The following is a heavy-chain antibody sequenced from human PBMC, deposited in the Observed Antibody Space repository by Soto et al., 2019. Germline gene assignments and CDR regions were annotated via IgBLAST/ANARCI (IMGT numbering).Heavy chain of an antibody. CDR2: ISGYNGNT. Sequence: QVQLVQSGAEVKKPGASVKVSCKASGYTFTSYGISWVRQAPGQGLEWMGWISGYNGNTNYAQKLQGRVTMTTDTGTSIAYMEPRGLRADDTALYYCATGNDYRSGGSDYSYDGMDVWGQGPTVTVSS. CDR1: GYTFTSYG. V-gene: IGHV1-18*01. J-gene: IGHJ6*02. D-gene: IGHD3-10*01. CDR3: ATGNDYRSGGSDYSYDGMDV.